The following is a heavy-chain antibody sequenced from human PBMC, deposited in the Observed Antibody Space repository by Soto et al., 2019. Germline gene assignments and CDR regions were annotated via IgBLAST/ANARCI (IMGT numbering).Heavy chain of an antibody. Sequence: SVKVSCKASGGTFSSYAISWVRQAPGQGLEWMGGIIPIFGTANYAQKFQGRVTMTRDTSISTAYMELSRLRSDDTAVYYCARGYNREPGYWGQGTLVTVSS. CDR3: ARGYNREPGY. D-gene: IGHD1-20*01. J-gene: IGHJ4*02. CDR1: GGTFSSYA. V-gene: IGHV1-69*05. CDR2: IIPIFGTA.